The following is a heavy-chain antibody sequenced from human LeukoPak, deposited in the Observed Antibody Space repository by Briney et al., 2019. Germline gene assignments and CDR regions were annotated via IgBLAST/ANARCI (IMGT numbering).Heavy chain of an antibody. J-gene: IGHJ6*03. CDR3: ARTSVEIISGYYHYYYMDV. CDR2: IYTSGTT. D-gene: IGHD5-12*01. V-gene: IGHV4-4*07. CDR1: GGSMSSNF. Sequence: PSETLSLTCTVSGGSMSSNFWSWIRQPAGKGLEWIGRIYTSGTTNYNPSLQSRVTMSLDTSKNQLSLKLSSVTAADTAVYYCARTSVEIISGYYHYYYMDVWGEGTTVTVSS.